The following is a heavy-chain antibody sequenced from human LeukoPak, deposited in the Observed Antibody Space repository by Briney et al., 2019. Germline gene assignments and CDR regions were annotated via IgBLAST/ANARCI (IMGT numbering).Heavy chain of an antibody. D-gene: IGHD2-15*01. Sequence: GGSLRLSCAASQFTFSSYSLNWVRQAPGKGLEWVANIKPDGSEKYYVDSVKGRFTISRDNARNSLYLQMNSLRVEDTAVYYCAKSLPDGGYYYYMDVWGKGTTVTVSS. J-gene: IGHJ6*03. V-gene: IGHV3-7*01. CDR3: AKSLPDGGYYYYMDV. CDR2: IKPDGSEK. CDR1: QFTFSSYS.